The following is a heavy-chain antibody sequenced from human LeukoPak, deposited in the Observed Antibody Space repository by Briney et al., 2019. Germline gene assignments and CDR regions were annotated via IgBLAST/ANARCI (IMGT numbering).Heavy chain of an antibody. J-gene: IGHJ5*02. CDR2: IYYSGST. Sequence: SETLSLTCTVSGGSISSGGYYWSWIRQHPGKGLEWIGYIYYSGSTYYNPALKSRFTISVDTSKNQFPLKLSSVTAADTAVYYCARVAAAAATEGDWFDPWGQGTLVTVSS. CDR1: GGSISSGGYY. CDR3: ARVAAAAATEGDWFDP. V-gene: IGHV4-31*03. D-gene: IGHD6-13*01.